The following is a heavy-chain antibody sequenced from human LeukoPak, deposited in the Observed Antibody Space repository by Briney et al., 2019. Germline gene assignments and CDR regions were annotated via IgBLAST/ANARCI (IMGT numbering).Heavy chain of an antibody. D-gene: IGHD3-3*01. CDR3: ASRPSQYYDFWSGYHNWFDP. CDR2: IYYSGST. CDR1: GGSISSSSYY. Sequence: SETLSLTCTVSGGSISSSSYYWGWIRQPPGKGLEWIGSIYYSGSTYYNPSLKSRVTISVDTSKNQFSLKLSSVTAADTAVYYCASRPSQYYDFWSGYHNWFDPWGQGTLVTVSS. V-gene: IGHV4-39*01. J-gene: IGHJ5*02.